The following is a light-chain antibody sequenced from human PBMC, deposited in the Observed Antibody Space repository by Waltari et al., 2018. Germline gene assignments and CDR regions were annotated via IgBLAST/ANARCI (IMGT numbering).Light chain of an antibody. CDR3: LQRSSWPWT. CDR2: DAS. CDR1: KSVSRY. J-gene: IGKJ1*01. Sequence: EIVLAQSPATLSLSPGERATLSCRSSKSVSRYLAWYQQKVGQAPRLRIYDASNRATGIPARFSGSGSGTDFTFTISSLEPEDFAVYYCLQRSSWPWTFGQGTKVEIK. V-gene: IGKV3-11*01.